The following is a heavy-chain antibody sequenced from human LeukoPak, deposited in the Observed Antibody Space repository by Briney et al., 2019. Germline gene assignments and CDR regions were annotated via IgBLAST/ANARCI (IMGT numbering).Heavy chain of an antibody. CDR3: ARDFYYYYGMDV. CDR1: GFTFSSYA. CDR2: IRGNGGGT. J-gene: IGHJ6*02. Sequence: PGGSLRLSCAASGFTFSSYAMSWVRQAPGKGLEWASSIRGNGGGTYYADSVKGRFTISRDNSKNTLYLQMNSLRAEDTAVYYCARDFYYYYGMDVWGQGTTVTVSS. V-gene: IGHV3-23*01.